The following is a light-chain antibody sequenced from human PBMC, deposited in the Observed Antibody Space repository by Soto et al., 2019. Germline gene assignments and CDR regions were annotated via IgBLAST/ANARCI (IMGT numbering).Light chain of an antibody. Sequence: IQMTQSPSSLSASVVGSVTITCQARQNINNYLNWYQQKPGRAHKLLIYDASNLEAGVPSRFRGSGSGTDFTFTISRLQPEDIATYYCQQYENLPTFGQGTRLEIK. V-gene: IGKV1-33*01. CDR2: DAS. CDR3: QQYENLPT. CDR1: QNINNY. J-gene: IGKJ5*01.